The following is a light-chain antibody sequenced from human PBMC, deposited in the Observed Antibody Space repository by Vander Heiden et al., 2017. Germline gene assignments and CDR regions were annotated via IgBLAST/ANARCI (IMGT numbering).Light chain of an antibody. CDR2: DAS. Sequence: DIPMTQSPSSLSASIGDRVTITCPASHDIKNCLHWYQHKPGKTPKVLSYDASEWGIGVPSRFSGSGSEANFTFTISSLQHEDVATYYCQQYENLFTFGPGTKVEIK. V-gene: IGKV1-33*01. CDR1: HDIKNC. J-gene: IGKJ3*01. CDR3: QQYENLFT.